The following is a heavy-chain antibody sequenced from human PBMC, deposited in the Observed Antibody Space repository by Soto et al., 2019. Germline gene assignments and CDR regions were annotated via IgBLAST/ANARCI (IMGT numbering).Heavy chain of an antibody. CDR3: ARTTIAAAGTLHYFDY. J-gene: IGHJ4*02. D-gene: IGHD6-13*01. V-gene: IGHV4-31*03. CDR2: IYYSGST. Sequence: SETLSLTCTVSGGSISSGGYYWIWIRHHPGKGLEWIGYIYYSGSTYYNPSLKSRVTISVDTSKNQFSLKLSSVTAADTAVYYCARTTIAAAGTLHYFDYWGQGTLVTVSS. CDR1: GGSISSGGYY.